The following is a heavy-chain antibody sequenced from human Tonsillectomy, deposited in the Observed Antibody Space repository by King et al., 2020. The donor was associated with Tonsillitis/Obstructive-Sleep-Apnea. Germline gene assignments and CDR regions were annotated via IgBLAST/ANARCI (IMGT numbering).Heavy chain of an antibody. CDR3: ARGLYDSSGYAYFDY. J-gene: IGHJ4*02. CDR1: GGSISSGGYY. D-gene: IGHD3-22*01. Sequence: VQLQESGPGLVKPSQTLSLTCTVSGGSISSGGYYWSWIRQHPGKGLEWIGYIYYSGSTYYKPSLKSRVTISVDTSKNQFSLKLRSATAADTAVYYCARGLYDSSGYAYFDYWGQGTLVTVSS. CDR2: IYYSGST. V-gene: IGHV4-31*03.